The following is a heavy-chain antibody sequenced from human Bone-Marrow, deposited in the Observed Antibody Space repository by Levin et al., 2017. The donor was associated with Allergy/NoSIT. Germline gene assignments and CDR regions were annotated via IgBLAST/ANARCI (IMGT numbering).Heavy chain of an antibody. V-gene: IGHV4-34*01. Sequence: ASQTLSLTCAVYGGSFRGYYWTWIRQSPGKGLEWVGEIYHTGTTNYNPSLKSRVTISVDTPKNQFSLNMSSVTAADAAVYYCARRNWGFGYDYSYYMDVWGKGTTVTVSS. CDR3: ARRNWGFGYDYSYYMDV. CDR1: GGSFRGYY. J-gene: IGHJ6*03. D-gene: IGHD7-27*01. CDR2: IYHTGTT.